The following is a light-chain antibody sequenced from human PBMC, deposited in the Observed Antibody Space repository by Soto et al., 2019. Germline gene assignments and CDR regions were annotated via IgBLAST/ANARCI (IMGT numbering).Light chain of an antibody. CDR2: GTS. J-gene: IGKJ1*01. Sequence: EIVFTQSPGTLSLFAGERAIFSCGASQSISSSYVAWFQQKPGQAPRLLIYGTSSRATGIPDRFSGSGSGTDFTLTITGLQPEDFAMYFCQQYETSPWTFGQGTKVDIK. CDR3: QQYETSPWT. CDR1: QSISSSY. V-gene: IGKV3-20*01.